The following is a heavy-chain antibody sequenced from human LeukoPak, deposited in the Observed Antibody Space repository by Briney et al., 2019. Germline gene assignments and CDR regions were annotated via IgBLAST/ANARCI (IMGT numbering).Heavy chain of an antibody. CDR2: ISGSGGDT. D-gene: IGHD4/OR15-4a*01. CDR1: GFTFSSYA. J-gene: IGHJ4*02. V-gene: IGHV3-23*01. CDR3: AKARGATYGTYYFDY. Sequence: GGSLRLSCAASGFTFSSYAMNWVRQAPGKGLEWVSISGSGGDTYYADSVKGRFTISRDNSKNTLYLQMNSLRAEDMAVYYCAKARGATYGTYYFDYWGQGTLVTVSS.